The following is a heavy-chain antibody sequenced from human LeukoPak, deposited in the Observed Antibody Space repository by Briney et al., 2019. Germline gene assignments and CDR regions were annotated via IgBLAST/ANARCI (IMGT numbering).Heavy chain of an antibody. J-gene: IGHJ5*02. CDR3: ARSYDSSGYYSSYNWFDP. D-gene: IGHD3-22*01. Sequence: ASVTVSFKASGYTFTSYGISWVRQAPGQGLEWMGWISAYNGNTNYAQKLQGRVTMTTDTSTSTAYMELRSLRSDDTAVYYCARSYDSSGYYSSYNWFDPWGQGTLVTVSS. CDR2: ISAYNGNT. V-gene: IGHV1-18*01. CDR1: GYTFTSYG.